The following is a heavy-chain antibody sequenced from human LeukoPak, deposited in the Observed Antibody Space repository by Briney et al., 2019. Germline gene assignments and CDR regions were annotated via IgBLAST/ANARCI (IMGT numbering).Heavy chain of an antibody. CDR3: ARAEGIVGATFYYYGMDV. CDR1: GFTVSSNY. CDR2: ISSSSSYI. J-gene: IGHJ6*02. D-gene: IGHD1-26*01. Sequence: GGSLRLSCAASGFTVSSNYMSWVRQAPGKGLEWVSSISSSSSYIYYADSVKGRFTISRDNAKNSLYLQMNSLRAEDTAVYYCARAEGIVGATFYYYGMDVWGQGTTVTVSS. V-gene: IGHV3-21*01.